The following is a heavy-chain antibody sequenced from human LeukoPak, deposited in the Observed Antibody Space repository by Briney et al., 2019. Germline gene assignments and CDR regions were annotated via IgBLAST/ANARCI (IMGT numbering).Heavy chain of an antibody. Sequence: ASETLSLTCTVSGGSISSYYWSWIRQPPGKGLEWIGYIYYSGSTNYNPSLKSRVTISVDTSKNQFSLKLSSVTAADTAVYYCAATYYYDSSDDYWGQGALVTVSS. CDR1: GGSISSYY. V-gene: IGHV4-59*01. CDR3: AATYYYDSSDDY. J-gene: IGHJ4*02. D-gene: IGHD3-22*01. CDR2: IYYSGST.